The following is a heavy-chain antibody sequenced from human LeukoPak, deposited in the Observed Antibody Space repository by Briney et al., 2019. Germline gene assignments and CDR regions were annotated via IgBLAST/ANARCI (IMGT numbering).Heavy chain of an antibody. D-gene: IGHD3-22*01. Sequence: GGALRLSCAASGFTFSNFAMSWVRQAPGKGLGGVSAICGRCGSTYYADSVKGRFTISRDNSKHTLYLQMNSLRAEDTAVYYCAKGFVTDSSGYYAVFAFDIWGQGTMVTVSS. CDR1: GFTFSNFA. CDR3: AKGFVTDSSGYYAVFAFDI. J-gene: IGHJ3*02. V-gene: IGHV3-23*01. CDR2: ICGRCGST.